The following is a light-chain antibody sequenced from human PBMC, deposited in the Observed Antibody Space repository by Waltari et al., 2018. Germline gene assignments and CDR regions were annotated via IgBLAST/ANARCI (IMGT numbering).Light chain of an antibody. CDR3: SSYTSSSTPHVV. J-gene: IGLJ2*01. V-gene: IGLV2-14*03. Sequence: QSALTQPASVSGSPGQSITISCTGTSSDVGGYNYVSSYQQHPGKATKLMIYDVSNRPSGVSNRFSGSKSGNTASLTISGLQAEDEADYYCSSYTSSSTPHVVFGGGTKLTVL. CDR1: SSDVGGYNY. CDR2: DVS.